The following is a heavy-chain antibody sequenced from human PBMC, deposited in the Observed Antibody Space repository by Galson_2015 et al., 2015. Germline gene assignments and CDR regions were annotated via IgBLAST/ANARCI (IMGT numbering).Heavy chain of an antibody. V-gene: IGHV1-18*01. Sequence: SVKVSCKASGYTFINYGITWVRQAPGQGLEWMGWVSTYNGNTDYAQKLQGRVAMTTDTSTSTDYMELRSLTSDDTAVYYCARGWGLAVAGACFVPWGHGTLVPGAS. CDR3: ARGWGLAVAGACFVP. CDR2: VSTYNGNT. J-gene: IGHJ5*02. CDR1: GYTFINYG. D-gene: IGHD6-19*01.